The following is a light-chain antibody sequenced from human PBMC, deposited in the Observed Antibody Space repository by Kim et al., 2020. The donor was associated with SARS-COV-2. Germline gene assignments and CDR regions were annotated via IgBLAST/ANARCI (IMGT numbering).Light chain of an antibody. CDR2: SAS. CDR3: QQYTYWPYT. Sequence: SVSPGERATLSCRARQSISSNLAWYQQKPGQAPRLLIYSASTRATGVPARFSGSGSGTEFTLTISSLQSEDLAVYYCQQYTYWPYTFGQGTKLEI. V-gene: IGKV3-15*01. J-gene: IGKJ2*01. CDR1: QSISSN.